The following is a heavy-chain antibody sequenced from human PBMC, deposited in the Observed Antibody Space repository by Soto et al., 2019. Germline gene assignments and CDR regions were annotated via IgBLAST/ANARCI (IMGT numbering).Heavy chain of an antibody. CDR2: IIPIFGTA. CDR3: ARVVDYGDYYFDY. V-gene: IGHV1-69*06. J-gene: IGHJ4*02. CDR1: GGTFSSYA. D-gene: IGHD4-17*01. Sequence: SVKVSCKASGGTFSSYAISWVRQAPGQGLEWMGGIIPIFGTANYAQKFQGRVTITADKSTSTAYMELSSLRSEDTAVYYCARVVDYGDYYFDYWGQGTLVTVSS.